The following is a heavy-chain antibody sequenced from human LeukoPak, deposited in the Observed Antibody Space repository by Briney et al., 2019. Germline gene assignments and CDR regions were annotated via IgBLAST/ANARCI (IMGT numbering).Heavy chain of an antibody. CDR3: ARDLTPGCFDY. Sequence: GGSLRLSCAASGFTFSSYSMNWVRQAPGEGLEWVSSISSSSSYIYYADSVKGRFTISRDNAKNSLYLQMNSLRAEDTAVYYCARDLTPGCFDYWGQGTLVTVSS. V-gene: IGHV3-21*01. J-gene: IGHJ4*02. CDR1: GFTFSSYS. CDR2: ISSSSSYI.